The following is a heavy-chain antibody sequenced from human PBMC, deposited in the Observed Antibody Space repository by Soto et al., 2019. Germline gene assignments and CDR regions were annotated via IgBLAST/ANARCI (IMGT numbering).Heavy chain of an antibody. CDR3: AREVVDIVATTVSGFDP. CDR1: GGSISSYY. Sequence: SETLSLTCTVSGGSISSYYWSWIRQPPGKGLEWIGYIYYSGSTNYNPSLKSRVTISVDTSKNQFSLKLSSVTAADTAVYHCAREVVDIVATTVSGFDPWGQGTLVTVSS. D-gene: IGHD5-12*01. CDR2: IYYSGST. J-gene: IGHJ5*02. V-gene: IGHV4-59*01.